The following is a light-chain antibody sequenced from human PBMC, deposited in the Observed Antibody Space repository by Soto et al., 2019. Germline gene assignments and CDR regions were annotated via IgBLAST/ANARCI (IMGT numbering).Light chain of an antibody. CDR1: SSDVGGYNY. V-gene: IGLV2-14*01. CDR2: EVS. Sequence: QSALTQPASVSGSPGQSITISCTGTSSDVGGYNYVSWYQQHPGKAPKLMIYEVSNRPSEVSNRFSGSKSGNTASLTSSGLQAEDECNYYCSSYTSGSTLVVFGGGTKLTVL. CDR3: SSYTSGSTLVV. J-gene: IGLJ2*01.